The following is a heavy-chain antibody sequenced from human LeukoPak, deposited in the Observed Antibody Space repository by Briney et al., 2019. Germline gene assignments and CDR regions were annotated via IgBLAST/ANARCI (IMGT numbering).Heavy chain of an antibody. J-gene: IGHJ3*01. D-gene: IGHD3-22*01. CDR2: MFHTGSS. V-gene: IGHV4-38-2*02. Sequence: SETLSLTCSVSGYSINGGYYWGWIRQSPGEELEWIGAMFHTGSSFYNPSLKSRVTLSVDTSRNQFSLRLSSVTAADTAVYYCARMGVSYYYDSSTYFPVAFDVWGQGTMVTVSS. CDR3: ARMGVSYYYDSSTYFPVAFDV. CDR1: GYSINGGYY.